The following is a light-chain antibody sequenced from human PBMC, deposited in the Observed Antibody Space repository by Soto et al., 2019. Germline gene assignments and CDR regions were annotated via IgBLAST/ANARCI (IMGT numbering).Light chain of an antibody. Sequence: QSVLTQPPSASGTPGQRVAISCSGSTSNIGGNPVNWYQQLPGAAPKLLIYTNDQRPSGVPDRFSGSKSGTSASLAISGLQSPAEADYYCAAWDDSLEGYVFGAGTRSPS. CDR3: AAWDDSLEGYV. CDR1: TSNIGGNP. CDR2: TND. J-gene: IGLJ1*01. V-gene: IGLV1-44*01.